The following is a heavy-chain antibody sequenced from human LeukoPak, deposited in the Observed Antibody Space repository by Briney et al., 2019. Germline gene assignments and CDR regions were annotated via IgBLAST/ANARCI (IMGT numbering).Heavy chain of an antibody. V-gene: IGHV4-61*01. CDR2: IYYSGST. D-gene: IGHD2-15*01. Sequence: SETLSLTCTVSGVSISRGSYYWSWIRQPPEKGLEWIGYIYYSGSTNYNPSLKSRVTISVDTSKNQFSLKLSFVTTADTAVYYCARALGYCSGGSCTRGYNWFDPWGQGTLVTVPS. CDR3: ARALGYCSGGSCTRGYNWFDP. CDR1: GVSISRGSYY. J-gene: IGHJ5*02.